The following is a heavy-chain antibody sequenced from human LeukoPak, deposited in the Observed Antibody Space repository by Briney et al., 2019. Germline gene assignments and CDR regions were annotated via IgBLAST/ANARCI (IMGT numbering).Heavy chain of an antibody. CDR2: ISAYNGNT. D-gene: IGHD2-15*01. CDR3: ARDPPRIVVVVAATNYYGMDV. J-gene: IGHJ6*02. V-gene: IGHV1-18*01. CDR1: GYTFTSYG. Sequence: ASVKVSCKASGYTFTSYGISWVRQAPGQGLEWMEWISAYNGNTNYAQKLQGRVTMTTDTSTSTAYMELRSLRSDDTAVYYCARDPPRIVVVVAATNYYGMDVWGQGTTVTVSS.